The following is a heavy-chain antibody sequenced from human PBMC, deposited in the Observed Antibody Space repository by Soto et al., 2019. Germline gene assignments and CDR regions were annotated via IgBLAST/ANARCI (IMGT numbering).Heavy chain of an antibody. CDR2: IYTSGST. CDR3: ARTSCGQWEPGCGMDV. CDR1: GGSISSYY. Sequence: QVQLQESGPGLVKPSETLSLTCTVSGGSISSYYWSWIRQPAGKGLEWIGRIYTSGSTNYNPSLTSRVTKSVDTSKNQFSLKLSSVTAADTAVYYCARTSCGQWEPGCGMDVWGQGTTVTVSS. D-gene: IGHD1-26*01. J-gene: IGHJ6*02. V-gene: IGHV4-4*07.